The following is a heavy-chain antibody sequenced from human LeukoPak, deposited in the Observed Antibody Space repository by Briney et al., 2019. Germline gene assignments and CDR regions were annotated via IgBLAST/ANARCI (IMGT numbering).Heavy chain of an antibody. J-gene: IGHJ6*03. CDR1: GFIFSSYG. CDR2: IWYDGSNK. CDR3: AKDLDHYMDV. Sequence: GGSLRLSCAASGFIFSSYGMHWVRQAPGKGLEWVAIIWYDGSNKYYADSVKGRFTISRDNSKNTLYLQMNSLRAEDTAVYYCAKDLDHYMDVWGKGTTVAVCS. V-gene: IGHV3-33*06. D-gene: IGHD3-9*01.